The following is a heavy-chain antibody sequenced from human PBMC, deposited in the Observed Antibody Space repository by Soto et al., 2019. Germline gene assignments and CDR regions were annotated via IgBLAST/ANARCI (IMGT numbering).Heavy chain of an antibody. CDR1: GDSVSSNSAS. D-gene: IGHD6-19*01. V-gene: IGHV6-1*01. CDR2: TYYRSKWYN. J-gene: IGHJ6*02. Sequence: SQTLSLTCAISGDSVSSNSASWNWIRQSPSRGLEWLGRTYYRSKWYNDYVVSVRSRIIINADTSKNQFSLQLNSVTPEDTALYYCARGDSSGGYFSVDVWGQGTTVTVSS. CDR3: ARGDSSGGYFSVDV.